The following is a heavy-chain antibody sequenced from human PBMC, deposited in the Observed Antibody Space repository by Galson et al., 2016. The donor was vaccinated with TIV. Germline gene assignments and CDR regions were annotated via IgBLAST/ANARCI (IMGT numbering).Heavy chain of an antibody. CDR1: GFTFSIFA. V-gene: IGHV3-23*01. CDR3: TKVPSSGFSYYYGLDV. CDR2: ISGCGGST. J-gene: IGHJ6*02. Sequence: SLRLSCAASGFTFSIFAMTWVRQAPGMGLEWVSAISGCGGSTYYADSVKGRFTVSRDNSKNTVFLQMNSLRAEDTAVYYCTKVPSSGFSYYYGLDVWGQGTTVTVSS. D-gene: IGHD3-22*01.